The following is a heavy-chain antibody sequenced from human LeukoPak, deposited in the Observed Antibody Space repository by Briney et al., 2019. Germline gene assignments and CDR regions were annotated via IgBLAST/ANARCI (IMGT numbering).Heavy chain of an antibody. CDR2: IYPGDSDA. D-gene: IGHD6-13*01. CDR1: GYSFTTYW. V-gene: IGHV5-51*01. CDR3: ARPPAVYTSSSSGYFDF. Sequence: GESLKISCKGSGYSFTTYWIGWVRQMPGKGLEWMGFIYPGDSDARYSPSFQGQVSMSVDKSINTAYLQWSSLKASDTAMHYCARPPAVYTSSSSGYFDFWGQGTLVTVSS. J-gene: IGHJ4*02.